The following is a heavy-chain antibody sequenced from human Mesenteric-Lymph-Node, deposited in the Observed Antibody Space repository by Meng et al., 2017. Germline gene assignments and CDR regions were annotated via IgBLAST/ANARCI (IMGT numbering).Heavy chain of an antibody. Sequence: QGSRPGSGPRPGHPSLPPSLSCTVSGGCITSGGYSRQWTRQPPGKGLGWIEYSYSSGNPFYNPPLHRRVTMSVDTSKNQFSLRLTSVNAADTAVYYCARDRARLIKYNWFDPWGQGTLVTVAS. CDR1: GGCITSGGYS. V-gene: IGHV4-30-4*01. CDR2: SYSSGNP. J-gene: IGHJ5*02. D-gene: IGHD3-10*01. CDR3: ARDRARLIKYNWFDP.